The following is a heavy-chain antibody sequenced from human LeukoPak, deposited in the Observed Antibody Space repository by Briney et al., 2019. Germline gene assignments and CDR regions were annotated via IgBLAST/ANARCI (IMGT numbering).Heavy chain of an antibody. CDR2: ISGSGGST. CDR3: AKTQTRELSEEFDY. Sequence: PGGSLRLSCAASGFTVSSSYMGWVRQAPGKGLEWVSAISGSGGSTYYADSVKGRFTISRDNSKNTLYLQMNSLRAEDTAVYYCAKTQTRELSEEFDYWGQGTLVTVSS. CDR1: GFTVSSSY. V-gene: IGHV3-23*01. D-gene: IGHD1-26*01. J-gene: IGHJ4*02.